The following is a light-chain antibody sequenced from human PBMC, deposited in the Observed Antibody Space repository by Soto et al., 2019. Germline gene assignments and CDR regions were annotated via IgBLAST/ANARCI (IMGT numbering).Light chain of an antibody. V-gene: IGKV3-20*01. J-gene: IGKJ1*01. CDR3: QQYGSSPPT. Sequence: EIVLTQSPGTLSLSPGERATLSCRASQSVSSNYLAWYQRKPGQAPRLLIYGASNRATGIPNRFSGSGSGTDFTLTITRLEPEDFVVYYFQQYGSSPPTFGQGTNVEI. CDR2: GAS. CDR1: QSVSSNY.